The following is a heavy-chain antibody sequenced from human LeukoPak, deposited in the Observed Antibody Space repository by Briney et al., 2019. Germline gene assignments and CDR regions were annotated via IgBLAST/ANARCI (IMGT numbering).Heavy chain of an antibody. CDR2: ISAYNGNT. D-gene: IGHD3-3*01. V-gene: IGHV1-18*01. CDR1: GYTFTSYG. Sequence: ASVKASCKASGYTFTSYGISWVRQAPGQGLEWMGWISAYNGNTNYAQKLQGRVTMTTDTSTSTAYMELRSLRSDDTAVYYCARVGDDFWSGYYTLFDYWGQGTLVTVSP. J-gene: IGHJ4*02. CDR3: ARVGDDFWSGYYTLFDY.